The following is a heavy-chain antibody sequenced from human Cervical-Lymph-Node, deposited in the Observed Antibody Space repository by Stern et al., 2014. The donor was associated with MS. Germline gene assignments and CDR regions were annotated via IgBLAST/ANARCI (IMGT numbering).Heavy chain of an antibody. D-gene: IGHD2-2*01. CDR1: GGSISSGGYF. CDR2: IYHSGST. V-gene: IGHV4-31*03. J-gene: IGHJ5*01. Sequence: QVQLQESGPGLVKPSQTLSLTCTVSGGSISSGGYFWSWIRQHPGKGLEWLGFIYHSGSTYYNPSLKSRLTISVDTSKNQFSLNLSSVTAADTAVYYCARKGAIVPAAIENWFDSWGQGTLVTVSS. CDR3: ARKGAIVPAAIENWFDS.